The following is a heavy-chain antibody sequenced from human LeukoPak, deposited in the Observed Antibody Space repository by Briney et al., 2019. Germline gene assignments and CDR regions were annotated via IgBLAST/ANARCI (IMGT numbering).Heavy chain of an antibody. Sequence: ASVKVSCKAYGGTFKSFAMNWVRQAPGQGLEWMGRIIPVVGLTEYAQKFQGRVTITADESTSTAYMELSSLRSEDTAVYYCARDPVVRGVIIPNYFDYWGQGTLVTVSS. CDR1: GGTFKSFA. CDR3: ARDPVVRGVIIPNYFDY. D-gene: IGHD3-10*01. J-gene: IGHJ4*02. CDR2: IIPVVGLT. V-gene: IGHV1-69*04.